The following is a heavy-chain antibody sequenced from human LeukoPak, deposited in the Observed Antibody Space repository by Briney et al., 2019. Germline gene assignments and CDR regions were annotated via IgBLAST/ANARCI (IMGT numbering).Heavy chain of an antibody. CDR1: GYTFTSYG. CDR2: ISAYNGNT. Sequence: GASVKVSCKASGYTFTSYGTSWVRQAPGQGLEWMGWISAYNGNTNYAQKLQGRVTMTTDTSTSTAYMELRSLRSDDTAVYYCARDPNSALWFGEYGDYWGQGTLVTVSS. J-gene: IGHJ4*02. CDR3: ARDPNSALWFGEYGDY. V-gene: IGHV1-18*01. D-gene: IGHD3-10*01.